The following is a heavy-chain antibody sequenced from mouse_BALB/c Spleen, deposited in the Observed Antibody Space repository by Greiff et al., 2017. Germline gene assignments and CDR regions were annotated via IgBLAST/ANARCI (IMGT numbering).Heavy chain of an antibody. D-gene: IGHD2-1*01. CDR1: GFSLTSYG. V-gene: IGHV2-9*02. CDR3: ARRGNGNYGFAY. Sequence: VKVVESGPGLVAPSQSLSITCTVSGFSLTSYGVHWVRQPPGKGLEWLGVIWAGGSTNYNSALMSRLSISKDNSKSQVFLKMNSLQTDDTAMYYCARRGNGNYGFAYWGQGTLVTVSA. CDR2: IWAGGST. J-gene: IGHJ3*01.